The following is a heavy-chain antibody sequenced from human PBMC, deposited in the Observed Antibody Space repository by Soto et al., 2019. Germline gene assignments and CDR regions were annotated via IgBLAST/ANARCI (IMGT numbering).Heavy chain of an antibody. CDR1: GFTFDDYA. CDR3: VKDESINWYSGHFRH. J-gene: IGHJ1*01. V-gene: IGHV3-9*01. CDR2: INWNSGSI. D-gene: IGHD6-13*01. Sequence: GGSLRLSCAASGFTFDDYAMHWVRQVPGKGLEWVSGINWNSGSIGFGDSVKGRFAISRDNAKNSLHLQMNSLSAEDTAFYYCVKDESINWYSGHFRHWGQGTLVTVSS.